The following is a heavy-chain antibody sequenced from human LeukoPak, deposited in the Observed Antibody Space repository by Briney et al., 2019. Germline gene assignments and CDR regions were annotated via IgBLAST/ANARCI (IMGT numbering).Heavy chain of an antibody. D-gene: IGHD3-10*01. CDR3: ANTMVRGVILSDY. V-gene: IGHV3-23*01. J-gene: IGHJ4*02. Sequence: GGSLRLSCAASGFTFSSYGMSWVRQAPGKGLEWVSAISGSGGSTYYADSVKGRFTISRGNSKNTLYLQMNSLRAEDTAVYYCANTMVRGVILSDYWGQGTLVTVSS. CDR2: ISGSGGST. CDR1: GFTFSSYG.